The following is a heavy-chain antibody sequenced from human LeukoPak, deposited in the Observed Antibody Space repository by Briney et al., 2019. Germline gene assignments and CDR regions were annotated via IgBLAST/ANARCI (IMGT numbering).Heavy chain of an antibody. D-gene: IGHD6-13*01. J-gene: IGHJ5*02. CDR1: GGSITSYY. CDR2: IYYSGST. V-gene: IGHV4-59*08. Sequence: SETLSLTCTVSGGSITSYYWTWIRQPPGKGLEWIGYIYYSGSTNYNPSLKSRVTISVDTSKKQFSLKLSSVTAADTAAYYCARTITAAGTPFDPWGQGTLVTVSS. CDR3: ARTITAAGTPFDP.